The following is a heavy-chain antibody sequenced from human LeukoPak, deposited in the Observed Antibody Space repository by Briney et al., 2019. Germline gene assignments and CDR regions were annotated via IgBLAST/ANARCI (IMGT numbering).Heavy chain of an antibody. CDR2: IYYSGST. CDR1: GGSISSYY. CDR3: ANVPIAVAGTSEGY. V-gene: IGHV4-59*01. D-gene: IGHD6-19*01. J-gene: IGHJ4*02. Sequence: SETLSLTCTVPGGSISSYYWSWMRQPPGEGLEWIGYIYYSGSTNYNPSLKSRVTISVDTSKNQFSLKVSSVTAADTAVYYCANVPIAVAGTSEGYSGQGILVTVSS.